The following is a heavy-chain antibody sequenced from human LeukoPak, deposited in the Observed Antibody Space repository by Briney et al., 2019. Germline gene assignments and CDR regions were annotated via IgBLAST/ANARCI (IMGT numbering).Heavy chain of an antibody. CDR3: ARDPSNSGYDYLYYFDY. CDR1: GYTLTGYY. Sequence: ASVKVSCKASGYTLTGYYMHWVRRAPGQGLEWMGWINPDNGGTNYAQKFQGRVTMTRDMSISTAYMELSRLRSDDTAVYYCARDPSNSGYDYLYYFDYWGQGTLVTVSS. CDR2: INPDNGGT. D-gene: IGHD5-12*01. J-gene: IGHJ4*02. V-gene: IGHV1-2*02.